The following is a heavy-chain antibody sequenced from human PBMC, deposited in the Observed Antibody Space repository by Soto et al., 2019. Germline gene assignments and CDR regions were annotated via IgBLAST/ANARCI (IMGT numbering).Heavy chain of an antibody. D-gene: IGHD2-2*01. V-gene: IGHV4-59*08. CDR3: ARRNCYSTRCSPRHFDY. J-gene: IGHJ4*02. CDR2: IHYSGST. CDR1: GGSISSYY. Sequence: SETLSLTCTVSGGSISSYYWSWIRQPPGKGLEWIGYIHYSGSTNYNPSLKSRVTISVDTSKNQFSLKLTSVTAADTAVYYCARRNCYSTRCSPRHFDYWGQGTLVTVSS.